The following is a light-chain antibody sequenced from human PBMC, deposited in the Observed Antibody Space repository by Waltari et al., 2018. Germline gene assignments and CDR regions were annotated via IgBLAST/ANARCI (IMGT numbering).Light chain of an antibody. CDR2: LGS. CDR1: QSLLHSNGYYY. CDR3: MQALQTLMYT. Sequence: DIVMPQSPLSLPVTPGEPASISCRSSQSLLHSNGYYYLDWYLQKPGQSPQLLIYLGSNRASGVPDRFSGSGSGTDFTLKISRVEAEDVGVYYYMQALQTLMYTFGQGTKLEIK. V-gene: IGKV2-28*01. J-gene: IGKJ2*01.